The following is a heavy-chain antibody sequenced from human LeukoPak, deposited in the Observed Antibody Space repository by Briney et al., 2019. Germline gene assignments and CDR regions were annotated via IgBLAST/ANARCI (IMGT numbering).Heavy chain of an antibody. D-gene: IGHD3-10*01. Sequence: GGSLRLSCAASGFTFNNYAMSWVRQAPGKGLEWVSVITSGGSGTYYAGSVRGRFTTSRDNSKSTLYLQMSSLRAEDTAVYYCANGGARGMYYFDYWGQGALVTVSS. V-gene: IGHV3-23*01. CDR2: ITSGGSGT. J-gene: IGHJ4*02. CDR1: GFTFNNYA. CDR3: ANGGARGMYYFDY.